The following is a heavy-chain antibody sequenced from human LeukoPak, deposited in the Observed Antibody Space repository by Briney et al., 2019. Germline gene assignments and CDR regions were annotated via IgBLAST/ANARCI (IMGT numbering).Heavy chain of an antibody. CDR2: INWNGGST. J-gene: IGHJ4*02. V-gene: IGHV3-20*04. Sequence: GGSLRLSCAASGFTFDDYGMSWVRQVPGKGLDWVSGINWNGGSTGYADSVKGRFTISRDNAKNSLYLQMDSLRVEDTALYYCARGIRFLEWLPGFDYWGQGTLVTVSS. D-gene: IGHD3-3*01. CDR1: GFTFDDYG. CDR3: ARGIRFLEWLPGFDY.